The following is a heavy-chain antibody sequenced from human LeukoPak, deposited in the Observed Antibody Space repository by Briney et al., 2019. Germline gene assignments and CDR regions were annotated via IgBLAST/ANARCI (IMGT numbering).Heavy chain of an antibody. D-gene: IGHD5-24*01. Sequence: GGSLRLSCAASGFSFSSYAMSWVRQAPGKGLEWVSAISSSSSYIYYADSVKGRFTISRDNAKNSLYLQMNSLRAEHTAVYYCARDLRWATSYFDYWGQGTLVTVSS. V-gene: IGHV3-21*01. J-gene: IGHJ4*02. CDR2: ISSSSSYI. CDR3: ARDLRWATSYFDY. CDR1: GFSFSSYA.